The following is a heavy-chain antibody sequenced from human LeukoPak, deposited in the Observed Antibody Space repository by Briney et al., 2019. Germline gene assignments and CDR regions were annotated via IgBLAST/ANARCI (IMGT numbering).Heavy chain of an antibody. CDR2: INDSGST. Sequence: PSETLSLTCAISGGSFTDYYWSWIRQPPGKGLEWIGDINDSGSTNSSPSLKSRVVISLDTSKSQLSLKLSPVTAADTATYFRARAGRGTSSRALDYWGQGTLVTVSS. D-gene: IGHD1-1*01. CDR1: GGSFTDYY. J-gene: IGHJ4*02. CDR3: ARAGRGTSSRALDY. V-gene: IGHV4-34*01.